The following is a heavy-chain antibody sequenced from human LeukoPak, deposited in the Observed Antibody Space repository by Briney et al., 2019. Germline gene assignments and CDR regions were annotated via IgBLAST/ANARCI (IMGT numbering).Heavy chain of an antibody. J-gene: IGHJ4*02. CDR2: INPNSGGT. V-gene: IGHV1-2*02. CDR3: AREYYDFWSGYQYYFDY. Sequence: ASVKVSCKASGYTFTGYYMHWVRQAPGQGLEWMGWINPNSGGTNYAQKFQGRVTMTRDTSISTAYMELSRLRSDDTAVYYCAREYYDFWSGYQYYFDYWGQGPRSPSPQ. CDR1: GYTFTGYY. D-gene: IGHD3-3*01.